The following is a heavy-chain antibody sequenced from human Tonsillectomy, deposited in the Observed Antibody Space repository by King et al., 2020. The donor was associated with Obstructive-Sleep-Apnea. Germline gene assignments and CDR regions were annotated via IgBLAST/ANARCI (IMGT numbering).Heavy chain of an antibody. D-gene: IGHD5-12*01. CDR3: ARHRGVEDYGGYGDYFDY. Sequence: QLQESGPGLVKPSETLSLTCTVSGGSISNYYWSWIRQPPGKGLEWIGYMYYSGNTNFNPSLKSRVTISADTSKIQCSLRRSSVTAADTAVYYCARHRGVEDYGGYGDYFDYWGQGTLVTVSS. CDR1: GGSISNYY. CDR2: MYYSGNT. V-gene: IGHV4-59*08. J-gene: IGHJ4*02.